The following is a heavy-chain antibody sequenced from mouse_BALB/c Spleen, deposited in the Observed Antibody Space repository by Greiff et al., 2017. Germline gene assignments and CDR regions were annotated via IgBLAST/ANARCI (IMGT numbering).Heavy chain of an antibody. CDR3: ARHRYSRYFDV. Sequence: EVNVVETGGGLVKPGGSLKLSCAASGFAFSSYDMSWVRQTPEKRLEWVAYISSGGGSTYYPDTVKGRFTISRDNAKNTLYLQMSSLKSEDTAMYYCARHRYSRYFDVWGAGTTVTVSS. J-gene: IGHJ1*01. D-gene: IGHD2-14*01. V-gene: IGHV5-12-1*01. CDR1: GFAFSSYD. CDR2: ISSGGGST.